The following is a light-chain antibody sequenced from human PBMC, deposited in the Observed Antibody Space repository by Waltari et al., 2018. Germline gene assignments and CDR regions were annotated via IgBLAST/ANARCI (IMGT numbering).Light chain of an antibody. CDR1: QSVLYSSNHKNF. Sequence: DFVMTQFPDSLAVSLGERATINCKSNQSVLYSSNHKNFLAWYQQKAGQPPKLLIYWGFIRGSGVPDRFSGSGSGTDFTLTISSLQAEDVAVYYCQQYYSIPYTFGQGTKLEIK. CDR2: WGF. V-gene: IGKV4-1*01. J-gene: IGKJ2*01. CDR3: QQYYSIPYT.